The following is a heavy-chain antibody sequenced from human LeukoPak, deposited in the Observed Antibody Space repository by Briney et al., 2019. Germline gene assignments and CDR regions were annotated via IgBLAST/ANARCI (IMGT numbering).Heavy chain of an antibody. CDR1: GYTFTSYY. D-gene: IGHD5-18*01. CDR3: ARVTWIRNLVPDY. J-gene: IGHJ4*02. CDR2: INPSGGTT. V-gene: IGHV1-46*01. Sequence: ASVKVSCKASGYTFTSYYMHWVRQAPGQGLEWMGIINPSGGTTSYAHKFQGRVTMTRDMSTSTVYMELSSLRSEDTAVYYCARVTWIRNLVPDYWGQGPLVTVSS.